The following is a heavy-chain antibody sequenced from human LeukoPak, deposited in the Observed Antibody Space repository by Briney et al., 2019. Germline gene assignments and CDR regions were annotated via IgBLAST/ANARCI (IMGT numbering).Heavy chain of an antibody. CDR2: IRSSSSYI. V-gene: IGHV3-21*01. CDR1: GFTFSSYS. Sequence: GGSLRLSCAASGFTFSSYSMNWARQAPGKGLEWVSSIRSSSSYIYYADSVKGRFTISRDNAKNSLYLQMNSLRAENTAVYYCARDGHGVGATKYYFDYWGQGTLVTVSS. J-gene: IGHJ4*02. D-gene: IGHD1-26*01. CDR3: ARDGHGVGATKYYFDY.